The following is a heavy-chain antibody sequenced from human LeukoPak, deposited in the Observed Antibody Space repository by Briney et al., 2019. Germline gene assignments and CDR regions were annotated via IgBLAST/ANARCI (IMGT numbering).Heavy chain of an antibody. CDR2: MNPNSGNT. CDR1: GYTFTSYD. J-gene: IGHJ6*03. D-gene: IGHD3-10*01. V-gene: IGHV1-8*01. Sequence: WASVKVSCKASGYTFTSYDINWVRQATGQGLEWMGWMNPNSGNTGYAQKFQGRVTMTRNTSISTAYMELSSLRSEDTAVYYCARRRSDYYYYYYMDVWGKGTTVTVSS. CDR3: ARRRSDYYYYYYMDV.